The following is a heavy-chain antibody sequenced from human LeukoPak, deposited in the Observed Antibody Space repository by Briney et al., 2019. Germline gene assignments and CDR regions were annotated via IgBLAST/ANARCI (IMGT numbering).Heavy chain of an antibody. J-gene: IGHJ4*02. Sequence: PGGSLRLSCTASGFTFSSRAMTWVRQAPGKGLEWVSTISGSGDSTYYADSVKGRFTISRDNSKNTLYLQMNSLRAEDTAVYYCAKDRTAVAGSYSDYWGQGTLVTVSS. D-gene: IGHD6-19*01. CDR1: GFTFSSRA. CDR3: AKDRTAVAGSYSDY. V-gene: IGHV3-23*01. CDR2: ISGSGDST.